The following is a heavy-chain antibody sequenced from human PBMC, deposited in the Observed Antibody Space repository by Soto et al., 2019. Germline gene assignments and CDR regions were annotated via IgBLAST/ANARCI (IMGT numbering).Heavy chain of an antibody. V-gene: IGHV3-33*01. D-gene: IGHD6-13*01. Sequence: GGSLRLSCAASGFTFSSYGMHWVRQAPGKGLEWVAVIWYDGSNEYYADSVKGRFTISRDNSKNTLYLQMNSLRAEDTAVYYCARASSSWPNWFDPWGQGTLVTVSS. J-gene: IGHJ5*02. CDR1: GFTFSSYG. CDR3: ARASSSWPNWFDP. CDR2: IWYDGSNE.